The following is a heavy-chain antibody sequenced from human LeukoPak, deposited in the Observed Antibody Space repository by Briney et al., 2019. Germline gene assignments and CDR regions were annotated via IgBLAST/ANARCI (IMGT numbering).Heavy chain of an antibody. CDR1: GCSISSSSYY. D-gene: IGHD3-10*01. CDR3: VRDRGLGRGFDP. J-gene: IGHJ5*02. Sequence: SETLSLTCTVSGCSISSSSYYWGWIRQPPGKGLEWIGSIYYSGSTYYNPSLKSRVTISVETSKNQFSLKLNSVTAADTAVYYCVRDRGLGRGFDPWGQGTLVTVSS. V-gene: IGHV4-39*07. CDR2: IYYSGST.